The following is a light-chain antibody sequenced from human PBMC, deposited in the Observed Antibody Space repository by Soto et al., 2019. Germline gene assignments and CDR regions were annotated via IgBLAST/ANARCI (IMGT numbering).Light chain of an antibody. J-gene: IGLJ1*01. CDR2: EVS. V-gene: IGLV2-14*01. CDR1: NSGVGSYKY. Sequence: QSVLTQPASVSGSPGQSITISCTGSNSGVGSYKYVSWDQQHPGKAPKLIIYEVSNRPSGVSNRFSGSKSGNTASLTLSGLQAEDEAEYYCTSFSNSTYVFGTGTKVTVL. CDR3: TSFSNSTYV.